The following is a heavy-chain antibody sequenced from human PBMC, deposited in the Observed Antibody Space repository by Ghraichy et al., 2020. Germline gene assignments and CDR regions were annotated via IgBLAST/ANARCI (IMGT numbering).Heavy chain of an antibody. V-gene: IGHV3-7*03. J-gene: IGHJ3*01. CDR1: AFTFSNYW. Sequence: LTCAASAFTFSNYWMTWVRQAPGNGLEWVANINQDGSQIYYVDTVRGRFSISRDNAENSLFLQMNSLRAEDTAVYYCARQYCSSTTCYTDTFDVWGQGTMVTVSS. CDR2: INQDGSQI. D-gene: IGHD2-2*02. CDR3: ARQYCSSTTCYTDTFDV.